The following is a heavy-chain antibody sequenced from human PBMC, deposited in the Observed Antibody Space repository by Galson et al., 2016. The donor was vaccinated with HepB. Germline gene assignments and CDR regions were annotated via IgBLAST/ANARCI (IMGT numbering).Heavy chain of an antibody. Sequence: SLRLSCAASGFTFSSYAMTWVRQAPGKGLEWVSAGYGGGGGPHYADSVKGRFTMSRDISRNTLYLQMNSLRGEDTAIYYCARVNGTGWPVFDNWGQGTLVTVSS. CDR2: GYGGGGGP. CDR3: ARVNGTGWPVFDN. J-gene: IGHJ4*02. CDR1: GFTFSSYA. V-gene: IGHV3-23*01. D-gene: IGHD6-19*01.